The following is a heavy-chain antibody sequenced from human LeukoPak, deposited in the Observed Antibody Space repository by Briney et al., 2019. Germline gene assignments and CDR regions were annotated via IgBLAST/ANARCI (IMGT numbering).Heavy chain of an antibody. J-gene: IGHJ6*03. CDR3: ARDNGYYYYMDV. D-gene: IGHD2-8*01. Sequence: SETLSLTCTVSGGSISSYYWSWVRQPPGKGREWIGYIYYSGSTNYNPSLTSRVTIAVDTSKNQFSLKLSSVTAADTAVYYCARDNGYYYYMDVWGKGTTVTVSS. CDR1: GGSISSYY. V-gene: IGHV4-59*01. CDR2: IYYSGST.